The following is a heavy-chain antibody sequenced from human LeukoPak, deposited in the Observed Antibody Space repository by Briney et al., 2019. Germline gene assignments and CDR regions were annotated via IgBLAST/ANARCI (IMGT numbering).Heavy chain of an antibody. CDR3: ARALDCSSTSCHPVDY. V-gene: IGHV4-59*08. D-gene: IGHD2-2*01. CDR1: GGSISSYY. J-gene: IGHJ4*02. CDR2: IYYSGST. Sequence: SETLSLTCTVSGGSISSYYWSWIRQPPGKGLEWIGYIYYSGSTNYNPSLKSRVTISVDTSKNQFSLKLSSVTAADTAVYYCARALDCSSTSCHPVDYWGQGTLVTVSS.